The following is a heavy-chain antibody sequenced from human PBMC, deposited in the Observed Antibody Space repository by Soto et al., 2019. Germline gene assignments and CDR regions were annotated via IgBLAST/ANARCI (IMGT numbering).Heavy chain of an antibody. D-gene: IGHD6-13*01. CDR3: ARDLALFIAAAGPQGDY. V-gene: IGHV1-18*01. J-gene: IGHJ4*02. CDR2: ISAYNGNT. Sequence: QVQLVQSGAEVKKPGASVKVSCKASGYTFTSYGISWVRQAPGQGLEWMGWISAYNGNTNYAQKLQGRVTMTTDTSTSTDYMELRSLRSDDTAVYYCARDLALFIAAAGPQGDYWGQGTLVTVSS. CDR1: GYTFTSYG.